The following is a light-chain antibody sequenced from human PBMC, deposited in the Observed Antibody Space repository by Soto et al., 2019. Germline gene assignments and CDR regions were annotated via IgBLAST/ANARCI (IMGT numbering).Light chain of an antibody. CDR2: DAS. CDR1: QRFGSSN. Sequence: IVLTQSPDTLSLSPGERGTLSCRASQRFGSSNLAWYQQKPGQAPRLLIYDASSRATGIPDRFSGGGSGTDFTLTISRLEPEDFAVYYCQQFSSYPLTFGGGTKVDIK. J-gene: IGKJ4*01. CDR3: QQFSSYPLT. V-gene: IGKV3-20*01.